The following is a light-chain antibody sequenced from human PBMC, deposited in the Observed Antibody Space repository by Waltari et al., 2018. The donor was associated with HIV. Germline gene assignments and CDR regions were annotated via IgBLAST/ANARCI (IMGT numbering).Light chain of an antibody. J-gene: IGLJ2*01. CDR2: QDG. CDR3: QAWAGGTGSEGV. CDR1: ALQSRY. V-gene: IGLV3-1*01. Sequence: SYELTQPPSVSVSPGQTASIACSGDALQSRYVSWYQKRPGQSPWLVVFQDGKRPSGIPERFSGSNSGNTATLTISGTQAMDEADYFCQAWAGGTGSEGVFGGGTKLTVL.